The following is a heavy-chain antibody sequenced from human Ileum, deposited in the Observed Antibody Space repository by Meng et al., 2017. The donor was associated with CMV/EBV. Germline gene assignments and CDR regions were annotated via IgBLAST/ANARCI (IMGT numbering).Heavy chain of an antibody. CDR3: ASTRVATPGTG. Sequence: GESLKISCIGSGFTFSSYWVNWVRRAPGKGLEWLANIKEDGSETYYVDSVKGRFTISRDNAENSLFLQMSRLRGEDTAVYYCASTRVATPGTGWGQGTLVTVSS. CDR2: IKEDGSET. CDR1: GFTFSSYW. D-gene: IGHD3-10*01. V-gene: IGHV3-7*01. J-gene: IGHJ4*02.